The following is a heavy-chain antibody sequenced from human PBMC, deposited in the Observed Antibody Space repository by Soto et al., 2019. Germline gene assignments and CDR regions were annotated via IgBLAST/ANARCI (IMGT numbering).Heavy chain of an antibody. CDR1: GFTFSSYA. J-gene: IGHJ6*03. CDR3: SGGGWEVYYYYYMDV. D-gene: IGHD1-26*01. Sequence: GESLKISCAASGFTFSSYAMHWVRQAPGKGLEWVAVISYDGSNKYYADSVKGRFTISRDNSKNTLYLQMNSLRAEDTAVYYCSGGGWEVYYYYYMDVWGKGTTVTVSS. V-gene: IGHV3-30*04. CDR2: ISYDGSNK.